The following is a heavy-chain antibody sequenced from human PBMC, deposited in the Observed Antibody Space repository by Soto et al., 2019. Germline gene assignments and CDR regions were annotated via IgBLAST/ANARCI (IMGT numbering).Heavy chain of an antibody. J-gene: IGHJ5*02. Sequence: QAQLVQSGAEVKKPGASGKVSCQAPGYTFPAKYLPWVRKAPGKGLEWMGWINPTTGATRYAQKFQGRVTMTRDTSMSTAYLEVRSLRPDDTAVYYCAKGDSSWVSWFDPWGQGTLVTVSS. CDR3: AKGDSSWVSWFDP. D-gene: IGHD6-19*01. CDR1: GYTFPAKY. CDR2: INPTTGAT. V-gene: IGHV1-2*02.